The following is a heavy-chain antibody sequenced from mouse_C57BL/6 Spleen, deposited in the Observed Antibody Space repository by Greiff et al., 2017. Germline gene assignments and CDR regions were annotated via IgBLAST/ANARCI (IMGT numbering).Heavy chain of an antibody. CDR2: ISGGGSYT. Sequence: EVQLVESGGGLVKPGGSLKLSCAASGFTFSSYAMSWVRQTPEKRLEWVATISGGGSYTYYPDNVKGRFTISRDNAKNILNLQMSQLKSEDTAMYYCAREDTTVVTFDYWGQGTTLTVSS. CDR1: GFTFSSYA. J-gene: IGHJ2*01. V-gene: IGHV5-4*01. CDR3: AREDTTVVTFDY. D-gene: IGHD1-1*01.